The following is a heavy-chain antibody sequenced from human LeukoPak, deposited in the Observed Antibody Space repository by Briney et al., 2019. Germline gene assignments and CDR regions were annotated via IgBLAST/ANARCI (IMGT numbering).Heavy chain of an antibody. Sequence: SETLSLTCTVSGGSISSSSYYWGCIRQPPGKGLEWIGSIYYSGSTYYNPSLKSRVTISVDTSKNQFSLKLSSVTAADTAVYYCARPGGSSQNVLDLYFDYWGQGTLVTVSS. J-gene: IGHJ4*02. CDR3: ARPGGSSQNVLDLYFDY. CDR2: IYYSGST. CDR1: GGSISSSSYY. D-gene: IGHD6-6*01. V-gene: IGHV4-39*01.